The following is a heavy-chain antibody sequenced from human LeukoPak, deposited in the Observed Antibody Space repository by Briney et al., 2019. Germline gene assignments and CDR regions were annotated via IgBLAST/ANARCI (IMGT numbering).Heavy chain of an antibody. V-gene: IGHV3-7*03. CDR2: IKQDGSEK. CDR1: GFTFSDNL. Sequence: GGSLRLSCAASGFTFSDNLMTWVRQAPGKGLEWVATIKQDGSEKYYVDSVRGRFTISRVNAENSLYLQMNSLRAEDTAVYHCTRGGYSTSWYWIYWGPGTLVTVSS. D-gene: IGHD2-2*01. J-gene: IGHJ4*02. CDR3: TRGGYSTSWYWIY.